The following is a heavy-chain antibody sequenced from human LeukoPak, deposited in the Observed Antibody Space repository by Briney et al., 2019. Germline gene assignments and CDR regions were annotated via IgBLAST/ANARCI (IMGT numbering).Heavy chain of an antibody. CDR3: AIKYYYYYGMDV. CDR2: IDPSDSYT. CDR1: GYSFTSYW. Sequence: GESLRISRKGSGYSFTSYWISWVRQMPGKGLEWMGRIDPSDSYTNYSPSFQGHVTISADKSISTAYLQWSSLKASDTAMYYCAIKYYYYYGMDVWGQGTLVTVSS. J-gene: IGHJ6*02. V-gene: IGHV5-10-1*01.